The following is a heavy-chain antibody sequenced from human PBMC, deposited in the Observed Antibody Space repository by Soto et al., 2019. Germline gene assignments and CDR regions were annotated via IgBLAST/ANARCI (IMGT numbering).Heavy chain of an antibody. D-gene: IGHD6-13*01. Sequence: GESLKISCAGSGFTFSSYWMGWVRQVPGKGLEWVANIKGDGSETSYVDSVRGRFTISRDNAKNSLYLQMKGLRAEDTAVYYCAAWPRSSWWDYWGQGTLVTVSS. CDR1: GFTFSSYW. CDR2: IKGDGSET. CDR3: AAWPRSSWWDY. V-gene: IGHV3-7*05. J-gene: IGHJ4*02.